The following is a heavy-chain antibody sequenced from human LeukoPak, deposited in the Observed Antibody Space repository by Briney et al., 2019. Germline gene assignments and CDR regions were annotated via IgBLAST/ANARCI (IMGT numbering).Heavy chain of an antibody. Sequence: GGPLRLSCAASGFTVSSNYMSWVRQAPGKGLEWVSVIYSGGSTYYADSVKGRFTISRDNSKNTLYLQMNSLRAEDTAVNYCAREHYGSGSYWFDPWGQGTLVTVSS. V-gene: IGHV3-66*01. CDR2: IYSGGST. D-gene: IGHD3-10*01. CDR1: GFTVSSNY. J-gene: IGHJ5*02. CDR3: AREHYGSGSYWFDP.